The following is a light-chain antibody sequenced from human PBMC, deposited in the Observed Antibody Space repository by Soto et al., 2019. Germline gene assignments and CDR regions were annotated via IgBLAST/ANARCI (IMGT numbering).Light chain of an antibody. CDR3: CSYVGSTIHWEFV. CDR1: SSDVGSYNR. V-gene: IGLV2-23*02. J-gene: IGLJ3*02. CDR2: EVT. Sequence: QSALTQPASVSGSPGQSITISCTGTSSDVGSYNRVSWYQQHPGKAPKLMIYEVTKRPSGISNRFSGSKSGNTASLTISGLQGEDEADYYCCSYVGSTIHWEFVFGGRTKLTVL.